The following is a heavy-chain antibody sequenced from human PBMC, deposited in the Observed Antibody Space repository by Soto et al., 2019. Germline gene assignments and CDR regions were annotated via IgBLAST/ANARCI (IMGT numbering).Heavy chain of an antibody. Sequence: EVQLLESGGGLVQPGGSLRLSCAASGFTFSSYAMSWVRQAPGKGLEWVSAISGSGGSTYYAASVKGRFTISRDNSKNTLYRQMNSLRAEDTAVYYCAKEWSYSSGWAHVDYWGQGTLVTVSS. V-gene: IGHV3-23*01. CDR2: ISGSGGST. CDR1: GFTFSSYA. D-gene: IGHD6-19*01. J-gene: IGHJ4*02. CDR3: AKEWSYSSGWAHVDY.